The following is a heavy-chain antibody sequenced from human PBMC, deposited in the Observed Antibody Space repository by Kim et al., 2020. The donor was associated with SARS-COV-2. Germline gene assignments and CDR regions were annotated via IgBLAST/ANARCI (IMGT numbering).Heavy chain of an antibody. CDR2: IYYSGST. Sequence: SETLSLICTVSGGSIRSYYWSWIRQPPGKGLEWIGYIYYSGSTNYNPSLKSRVTISVDTSKNQFSLKLSSVTAADTAVYYCARGFDYWGQGTLVTVSS. CDR1: GGSIRSYY. CDR3: ARGFDY. J-gene: IGHJ4*02. V-gene: IGHV4-59*01.